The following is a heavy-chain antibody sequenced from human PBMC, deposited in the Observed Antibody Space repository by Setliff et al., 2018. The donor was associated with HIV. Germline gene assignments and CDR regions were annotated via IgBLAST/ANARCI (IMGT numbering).Heavy chain of an antibody. V-gene: IGHV3-72*01. CDR3: VGLRYYADGAWHWGDY. CDR1: GFTLSDHY. Sequence: GGSLRLSCAASGFTLSDHYMDWVRQAPGKGLEWVGLIRNKANRVTREYAASVKGRFTISRDDSKSSMYLQMNSLKSEDTAVYYCVGLRYYADGAWHWGDYWGQGSLVTVSS. CDR2: IRNKANRVTR. J-gene: IGHJ4*02. D-gene: IGHD2-8*01.